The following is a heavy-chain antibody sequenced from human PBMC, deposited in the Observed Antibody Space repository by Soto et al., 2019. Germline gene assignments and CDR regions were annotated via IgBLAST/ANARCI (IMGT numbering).Heavy chain of an antibody. J-gene: IGHJ6*02. CDR2: FDPEDGET. Sequence: ASVKVSCKVSGYTLTELSMHWVRQAPGKGLEWMGGFDPEDGETIYAQKFQGRVTMTEDTSTDTAYMELSSLRSEDTAVYYCATDSTPAATAIPCYYYYGMDVCGQGTTVTVSS. V-gene: IGHV1-24*01. CDR1: GYTLTELS. CDR3: ATDSTPAATAIPCYYYYGMDV. D-gene: IGHD2-2*02.